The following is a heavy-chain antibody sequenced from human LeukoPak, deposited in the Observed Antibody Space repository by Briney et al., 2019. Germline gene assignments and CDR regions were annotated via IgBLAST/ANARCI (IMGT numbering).Heavy chain of an antibody. CDR3: AKGRQWELPDAFDI. D-gene: IGHD1-26*01. CDR2: ISWNSGSI. Sequence: GRSLRLSCAASGFTFDDYAMHWVRQAPGKGLEWVSGISWNSGSIGYADSVKGRFTISRDNAKNSLYLQMNSLRAEDTALYYCAKGRQWELPDAFDIWGQGTMVTVSS. J-gene: IGHJ3*02. CDR1: GFTFDDYA. V-gene: IGHV3-9*01.